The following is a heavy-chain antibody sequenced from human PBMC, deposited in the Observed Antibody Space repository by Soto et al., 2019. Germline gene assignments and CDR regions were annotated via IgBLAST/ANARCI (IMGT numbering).Heavy chain of an antibody. D-gene: IGHD5-12*01. J-gene: IGHJ4*02. Sequence: SQTLSLTCVISGDSVSSNSAAWNWIRQSPSRGLEWLGRTYYRSKWYNDYAVSVKSRITINPETFKNQFSLQLNSVTPEDTVVYYCARDVDIVATMSFDYWGQGTLVTVSS. V-gene: IGHV6-1*01. CDR1: GDSVSSNSAA. CDR2: TYYRSKWYN. CDR3: ARDVDIVATMSFDY.